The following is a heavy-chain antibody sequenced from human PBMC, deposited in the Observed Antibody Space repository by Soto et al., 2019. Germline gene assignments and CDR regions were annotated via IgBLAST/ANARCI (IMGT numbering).Heavy chain of an antibody. V-gene: IGHV1-46*01. D-gene: IGHD2-21*02. CDR1: GGSFISYA. CDR3: ARDRGAAYCGGDCYSIPPNAFDI. CDR2: INPSGGST. J-gene: IGHJ3*02. Sequence: XSVKVTCKAAGGSFISYAIIWGRRAPGQGLEWMGIINPSGGSTSYAQKFQGRVTMTRDTSTSTVYMELSSLRSEDTAVYYCARDRGAAYCGGDCYSIPPNAFDIWGQGTMVTVSS.